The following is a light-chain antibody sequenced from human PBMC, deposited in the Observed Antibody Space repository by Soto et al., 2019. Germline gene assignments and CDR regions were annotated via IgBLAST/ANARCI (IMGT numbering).Light chain of an antibody. CDR3: QQRMNWPLT. CDR2: DAS. CDR1: QTVSSY. V-gene: IGKV3-11*01. J-gene: IGKJ5*01. Sequence: EIVLTQSPATLSLSPGARATLSCRASQTVSSYLLWYQQKRGQAPRLLIYDASNRATGIPARFSGSGSGTDFTLTISSLEPEDFAVYYCQQRMNWPLTFGQGTRLEI.